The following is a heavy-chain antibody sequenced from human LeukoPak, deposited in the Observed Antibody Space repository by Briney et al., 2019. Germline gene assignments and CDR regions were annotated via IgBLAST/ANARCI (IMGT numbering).Heavy chain of an antibody. J-gene: IGHJ4*02. V-gene: IGHV3-48*03. CDR1: GFTFSSYE. CDR3: ARAPEGSPIDY. CDR2: ISSSGSTI. D-gene: IGHD3-10*01. Sequence: GGSLRLSCAASGFTFSSYEMNWVRQAPGKGLEWVSYISSSGSTIYYADSVKGRFTISRDNAKNSLYLQMNSLRAEDTAVYYCARAPEGSPIDYWGQGTLVTVSS.